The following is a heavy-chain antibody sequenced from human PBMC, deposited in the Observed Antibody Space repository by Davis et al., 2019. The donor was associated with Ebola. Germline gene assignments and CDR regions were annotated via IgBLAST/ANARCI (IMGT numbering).Heavy chain of an antibody. V-gene: IGHV3-64D*06. D-gene: IGHD3-22*01. CDR2: ISSNGGST. CDR3: VKELGYYDSGGYTPYFHH. CDR1: GFIFSYYA. Sequence: GESLKISCSASGFIFSYYAMHWVRQAPGKGLEYVSTISSNGGSTYYADSVKGRFTISRDNSKNTLYLQMSSLRVEDTAVYYCVKELGYYDSGGYTPYFHHWGQGTLVTVSS. J-gene: IGHJ1*01.